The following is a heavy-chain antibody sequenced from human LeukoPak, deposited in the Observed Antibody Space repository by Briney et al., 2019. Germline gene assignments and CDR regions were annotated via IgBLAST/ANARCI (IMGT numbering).Heavy chain of an antibody. CDR2: IIPILGIA. CDR1: GGTFSSYA. Sequence: SVKVSCKASGGTFSSYAISWVRQAPGQGLEWMGRIIPILGIANYAQKFQGRVTITADESTSTAYMELSSLRSEDTAVYYCARDPDSSSWHGYFDYWGQGTLVTVSS. D-gene: IGHD6-13*01. CDR3: ARDPDSSSWHGYFDY. J-gene: IGHJ4*02. V-gene: IGHV1-69*04.